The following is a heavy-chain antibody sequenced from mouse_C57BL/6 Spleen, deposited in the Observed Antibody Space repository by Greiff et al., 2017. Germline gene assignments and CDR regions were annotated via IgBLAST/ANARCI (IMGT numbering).Heavy chain of an antibody. V-gene: IGHV1-52*01. D-gene: IGHD2-2*01. Sequence: VKLQESGAELVRPGSSVKLSCKASGYTFTSYWMHWVKQRPIQGLEWIGNIDPSDSETHYNQKFKDKATLTVDKSSSTAYMQLSSLTSEDSAVYYCARFGYDQGYAMDYWGQGTSVTVSS. J-gene: IGHJ4*01. CDR3: ARFGYDQGYAMDY. CDR2: IDPSDSET. CDR1: GYTFTSYW.